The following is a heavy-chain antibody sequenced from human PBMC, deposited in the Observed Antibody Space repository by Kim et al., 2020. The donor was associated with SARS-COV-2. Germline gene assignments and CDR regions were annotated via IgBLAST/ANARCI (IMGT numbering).Heavy chain of an antibody. CDR3: ARLYDRGVG. CDR1: GGSISSSSYY. J-gene: IGHJ4*02. V-gene: IGHV4-39*07. CDR2: IYYSGST. Sequence: SETLSLTCTVSGGSISSSSYYWGWIRQPPGKGLEWIGSIYYSGSTYYNPSLKSRVTISVDTSKNQFSLKLSSVTAADTAVYYCARLYDRGVGWGQGTLVTVSS. D-gene: IGHD3-22*01.